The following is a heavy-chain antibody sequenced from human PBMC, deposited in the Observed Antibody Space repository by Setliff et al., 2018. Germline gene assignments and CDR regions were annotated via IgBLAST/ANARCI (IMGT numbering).Heavy chain of an antibody. J-gene: IGHJ4*02. V-gene: IGHV3-7*01. CDR1: GFTFSSYW. CDR2: IKQDGSGK. Sequence: GGSLRLSCVASGFTFSSYWMDWVRQAPGKGLEWVANIKQDGSGKYYVDSVKGRFTISRDNTKNSLYLQMNNLRADDTAVYYCASATGYWGQGTLVTVSS. CDR3: ASATGY.